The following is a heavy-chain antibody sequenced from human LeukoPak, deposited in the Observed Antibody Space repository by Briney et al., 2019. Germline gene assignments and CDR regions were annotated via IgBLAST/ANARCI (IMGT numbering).Heavy chain of an antibody. CDR2: INHSGST. Sequence: SETLSLTCAVYGGSFSGYYWSWIRQPPGKGLEWSGEINHSGSTNYNPSLKSRVTISVDTSKNQFSLKLSSVPAADTAVYYCAKLYYDILTGPYNWFDPWGQGTLVTVSS. V-gene: IGHV4-34*01. CDR1: GGSFSGYY. D-gene: IGHD3-9*01. CDR3: AKLYYDILTGPYNWFDP. J-gene: IGHJ5*02.